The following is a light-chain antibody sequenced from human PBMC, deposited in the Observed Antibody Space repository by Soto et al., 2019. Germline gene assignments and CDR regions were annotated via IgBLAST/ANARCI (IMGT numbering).Light chain of an antibody. CDR3: AAWDDSLNVL. J-gene: IGLJ2*01. CDR1: SSNIGNSF. CDR2: TND. Sequence: QPVLTQPPSASGTPGQRVTISCSGSSSNIGNSFVYWYQQFPGAAPRLLIYTNDQRPSDVPDRFSGSKSGTSASLTISGLRSEDEADYYCAAWDDSLNVLFGGGTKLTVL. V-gene: IGLV1-47*02.